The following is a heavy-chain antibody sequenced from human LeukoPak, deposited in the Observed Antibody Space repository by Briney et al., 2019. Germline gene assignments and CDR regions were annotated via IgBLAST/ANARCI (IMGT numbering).Heavy chain of an antibody. D-gene: IGHD6-19*01. CDR3: ARVRAVAGHYYFDY. CDR2: IYYSGST. Sequence: SETLSLTCTVSGGSISSYYWSWIRQPPGKGLEWIGYIYYSGSTDYNPSLKSRVTISVDTSKNQFSRKLSSVTAADTAVYYCARVRAVAGHYYFDYWGQGTLVTVSS. V-gene: IGHV4-59*01. CDR1: GGSISSYY. J-gene: IGHJ4*02.